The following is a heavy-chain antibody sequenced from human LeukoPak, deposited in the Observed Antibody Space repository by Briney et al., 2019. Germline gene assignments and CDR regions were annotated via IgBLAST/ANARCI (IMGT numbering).Heavy chain of an antibody. Sequence: GESLKISCKGSGYSFTSYWINWVRQMPGKGREWMGRIDPSDSYTNYSPSFQGHVTISADKSISTAYLQWSSLKASDTAMYYCARGPSGYSSSWYDYWGQGTLVTVSS. D-gene: IGHD6-13*01. CDR3: ARGPSGYSSSWYDY. J-gene: IGHJ4*02. CDR2: IDPSDSYT. V-gene: IGHV5-10-1*01. CDR1: GYSFTSYW.